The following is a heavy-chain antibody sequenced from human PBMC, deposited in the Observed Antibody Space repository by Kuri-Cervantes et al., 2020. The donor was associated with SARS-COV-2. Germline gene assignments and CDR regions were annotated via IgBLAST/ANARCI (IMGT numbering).Heavy chain of an antibody. CDR2: ISAYNGNT. Sequence: ASVKVSCKASGFTFTSSAVQWVRQARGQRLEWMGWISAYNGNTNYAQKLQGRVTMTTDTSTSTAYMELRSLRSDDTAVYYCATYRGAALDYWGQGTLVTVSS. CDR1: GFTFTSSA. CDR3: ATYRGAALDY. V-gene: IGHV1-18*01. J-gene: IGHJ4*02. D-gene: IGHD6-6*01.